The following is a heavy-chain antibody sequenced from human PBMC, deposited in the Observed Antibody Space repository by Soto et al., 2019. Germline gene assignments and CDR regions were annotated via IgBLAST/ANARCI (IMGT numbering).Heavy chain of an antibody. Sequence: EVQLVESGGGLVKPGGSLRLSCAASGFTFSSYSMNWVRQAPGKGLEWVSAISSSSSYKYYADSVKGRFTISRDNAKNSLYLQMNCLRAEDTAVYDCARGGVGATGFAPDHFDYWGQGTLVTVSS. V-gene: IGHV3-21*01. J-gene: IGHJ4*02. D-gene: IGHD1-26*01. CDR1: GFTFSSYS. CDR2: ISSSSSYK. CDR3: ARGGVGATGFAPDHFDY.